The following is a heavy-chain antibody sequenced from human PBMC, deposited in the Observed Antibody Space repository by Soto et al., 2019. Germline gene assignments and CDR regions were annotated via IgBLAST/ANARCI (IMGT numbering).Heavy chain of an antibody. D-gene: IGHD3-22*01. CDR1: GGSISSSSYY. CDR3: AGGDYYHSSGYYFYYYTMDV. V-gene: IGHV4-39*01. Sequence: SETLSLTCTVSGGSISSSSYYWGWIRQPPGKGLEWIGNVYYGGSTHYNPSLKSRVTISVETSRSQFSLKLSSVTAADTAVYYCAGGDYYHSSGYYFYYYTMDVWGQGTTVTVSS. CDR2: VYYGGST. J-gene: IGHJ6*02.